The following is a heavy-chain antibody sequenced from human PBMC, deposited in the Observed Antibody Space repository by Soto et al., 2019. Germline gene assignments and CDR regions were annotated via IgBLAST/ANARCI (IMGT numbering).Heavy chain of an antibody. V-gene: IGHV4-4*03. CDR1: SGSISSSNW. Sequence: QVQLQESGPGLVKPPGTLSLTCAVSSGSISSSNWWSWVRQPPGKGLEWIGEIYHSGSTNYNPSLKSRVTISVDKSKNQFSLKLSSVTAADTAVYYCARDLGAAGYCSGGSCEGGFDYWGQGTLVTVSS. CDR3: ARDLGAAGYCSGGSCEGGFDY. D-gene: IGHD2-15*01. J-gene: IGHJ4*02. CDR2: IYHSGST.